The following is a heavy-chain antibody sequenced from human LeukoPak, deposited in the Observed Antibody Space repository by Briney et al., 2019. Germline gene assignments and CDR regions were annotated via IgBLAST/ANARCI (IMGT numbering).Heavy chain of an antibody. CDR1: GFTFDDYG. CDR2: INWNGGST. Sequence: PGGSLRLSCAASGFTFDDYGMSWVRQAPGRGLEWVSGINWNGGSTGYADSVKGRFTISRDNAKNSLYLQMNSLRAEDTALYYCARAAYCGGDCLYYFDYWGQGTPVTVSS. CDR3: ARAAYCGGDCLYYFDY. J-gene: IGHJ4*02. V-gene: IGHV3-20*04. D-gene: IGHD2-21*02.